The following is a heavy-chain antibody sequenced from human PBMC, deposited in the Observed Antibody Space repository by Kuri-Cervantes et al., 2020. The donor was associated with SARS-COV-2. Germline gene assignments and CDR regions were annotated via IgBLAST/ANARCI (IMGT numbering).Heavy chain of an antibody. CDR2: IKQDGSEK. V-gene: IGHV3-7*03. CDR3: ARSGYYDSSGYYPPNYGMDV. D-gene: IGHD3-22*01. CDR1: GFTFSSYW. Sequence: GGSLRLSCAASGFTFSSYWMSWVHQAPGKGLEWVANIKQDGSEKYYVDSVKGRFTISRDNAKNSLYLQMNSLRAEDTAMYYCARSGYYDSSGYYPPNYGMDVWGQGTTVTVSS. J-gene: IGHJ6*02.